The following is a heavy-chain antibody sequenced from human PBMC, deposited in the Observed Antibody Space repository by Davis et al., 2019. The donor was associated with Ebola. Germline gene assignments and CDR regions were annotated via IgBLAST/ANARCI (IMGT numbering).Heavy chain of an antibody. D-gene: IGHD5-18*01. J-gene: IGHJ6*04. V-gene: IGHV6-1*01. CDR3: ARGWLRVGMDV. CDR2: TYYKSKWYN. CDR1: GDSVSSAG. Sequence: HSQTLSLTCAISGDSVSSAGWNWIRQSPSRGLEWLGRTYYKSKWYNDYAPSVVGRISINADTSKNHFSLQLNSVTPEDTAMYYCARGWLRVGMDVWGEGTTVTVSS.